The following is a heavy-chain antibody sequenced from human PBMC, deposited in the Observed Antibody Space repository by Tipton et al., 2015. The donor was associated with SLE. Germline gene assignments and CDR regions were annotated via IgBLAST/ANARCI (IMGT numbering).Heavy chain of an antibody. J-gene: IGHJ5*02. CDR1: GGSIGRDY. Sequence: TLFLTCTVSGGSIGRDYWSWIRQPPGKGLEWIGYIHYSGTTYYNPSLKSRVTISVDTSKNQFSLRVHSVTAADTAIYSCARGPLGGGYSGYDTNWFDPWGQGTLVTVSS. CDR2: IHYSGTT. D-gene: IGHD5-12*01. CDR3: ARGPLGGGYSGYDTNWFDP. V-gene: IGHV4-59*01.